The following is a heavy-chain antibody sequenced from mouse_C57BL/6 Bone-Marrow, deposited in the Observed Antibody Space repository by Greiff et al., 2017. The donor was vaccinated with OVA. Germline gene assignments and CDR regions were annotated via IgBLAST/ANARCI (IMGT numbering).Heavy chain of an antibody. Sequence: QVQLQQPGAELVMPGASVKLSCKASGYTFTSYWMHWVKQRPGQGLEWIGEIDPSDSYTTYNQKFKGKSTWTVDKSSSTAYMQLSSLTSDDSAVYYCARITTVYAMDYWGQGTSVTVSS. CDR1: GYTFTSYW. V-gene: IGHV1-69*01. CDR2: IDPSDSYT. D-gene: IGHD1-1*01. CDR3: ARITTVYAMDY. J-gene: IGHJ4*01.